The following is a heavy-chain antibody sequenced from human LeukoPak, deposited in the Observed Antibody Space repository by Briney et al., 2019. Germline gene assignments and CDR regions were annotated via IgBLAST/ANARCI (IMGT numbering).Heavy chain of an antibody. CDR2: ISYDGSNK. D-gene: IGHD4-17*01. Sequence: PGRSLRLSCAASGFTFSSYGMHWVRQAPGKGLEWVAVISYDGSNKYYADSVKGRFTISRDNSKNTLYLQMNSLRAEDTAVYYCAKELTTVTCFDYWGQGTLVTVSS. CDR3: AKELTTVTCFDY. J-gene: IGHJ4*02. V-gene: IGHV3-30*18. CDR1: GFTFSSYG.